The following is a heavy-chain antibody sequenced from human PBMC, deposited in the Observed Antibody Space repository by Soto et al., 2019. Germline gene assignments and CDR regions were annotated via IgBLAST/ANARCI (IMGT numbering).Heavy chain of an antibody. D-gene: IGHD3-9*01. J-gene: IGHJ4*02. V-gene: IGHV3-23*01. Sequence: GGSLRLSCAASGFTFSSYAMSWVRQAPGKGLEWVSAISGSGGSTYYADSVKGRFTNSRDNSKKTQYLQKNNLKAEDTAVFYFAKDAPLRYFDWLSSPTWDYWGQGTLVTVSS. CDR2: ISGSGGST. CDR3: AKDAPLRYFDWLSSPTWDY. CDR1: GFTFSSYA.